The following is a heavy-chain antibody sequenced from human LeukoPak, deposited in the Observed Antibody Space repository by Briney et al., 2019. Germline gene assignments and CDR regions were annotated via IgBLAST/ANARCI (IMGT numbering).Heavy chain of an antibody. Sequence: VSVKVSCKASGYTFTSYYMHWVRQAPGQGLEWMGTINPIGGGTRYAQKFQGRVTMTRDTSTSTAYMELSSLRSEDTAVYYCARDPSSGYEPSKWYFDLWGRDTRVTVSS. D-gene: IGHD5-12*01. J-gene: IGHJ2*01. V-gene: IGHV1-46*01. CDR3: ARDPSSGYEPSKWYFDL. CDR1: GYTFTSYY. CDR2: INPIGGGT.